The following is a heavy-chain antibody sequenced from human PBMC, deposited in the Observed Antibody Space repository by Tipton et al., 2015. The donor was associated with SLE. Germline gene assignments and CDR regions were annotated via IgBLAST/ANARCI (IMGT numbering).Heavy chain of an antibody. V-gene: IGHV3-7*03. CDR3: RGYYYDSSGYTAFDI. CDR2: IKQDGSEK. J-gene: IGHJ3*02. D-gene: IGHD3-22*01. Sequence: SLRLSCATSGFTLRSYDMHWVRQAPGKGLEWVANIKQDGSEKYYVDSVKGRFTISRDNAKNSLYLQMNSLRAEDTAVYYCRGYYYDSSGYTAFDIWGQGTMVTVSS. CDR1: GFTLRSYD.